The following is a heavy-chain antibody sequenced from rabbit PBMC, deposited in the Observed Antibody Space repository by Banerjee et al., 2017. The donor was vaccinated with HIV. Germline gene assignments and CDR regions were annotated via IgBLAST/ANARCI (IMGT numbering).Heavy chain of an antibody. D-gene: IGHD4-1*01. J-gene: IGHJ5*01. CDR3: ARDSSGWGAVGWLDL. CDR2: IYAGSSGST. V-gene: IGHV1S45*01. Sequence: QEQLGESGGDLVKPEGSLTLTCTASGIDFSGYYYMCWVRQAPGKGLEWIACIYAGSSGSTYYASWAKGRFTISKTSSTTVTLQMTSLTAADTATYFCARDSSGWGAVGWLDLWGPGTLVTVS. CDR1: GIDFSGYYY.